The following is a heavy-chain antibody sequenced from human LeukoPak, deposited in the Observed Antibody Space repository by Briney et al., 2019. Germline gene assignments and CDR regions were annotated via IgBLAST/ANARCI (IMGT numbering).Heavy chain of an antibody. V-gene: IGHV4-39*01. J-gene: IGHJ4*02. Sequence: SETLSLTCTVSGGSISSDSYYWAWIRQPPGKGLEWIASIYYSGSTYYNPSLKGRVTISVDTSRNQFSLKLNSVTAADTAVYYCASLAVAGLSEGYWGQGTLVIVSS. CDR3: ASLAVAGLSEGY. CDR1: GGSISSDSYY. CDR2: IYYSGST. D-gene: IGHD6-19*01.